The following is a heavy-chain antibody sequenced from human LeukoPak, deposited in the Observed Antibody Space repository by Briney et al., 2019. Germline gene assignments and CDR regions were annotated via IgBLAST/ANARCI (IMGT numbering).Heavy chain of an antibody. Sequence: GGSLRLSCVASGFAFNTYTMHWVRQAPGKGLEWVAVISYGGIDAYYTDSVTGRFTISRDNSKNTLYLQMNGLRAEDTAVYYCAKGLDYWGQGTLVTVSS. J-gene: IGHJ4*02. V-gene: IGHV3-30*04. CDR3: AKGLDY. CDR2: ISYGGIDA. CDR1: GFAFNTYT.